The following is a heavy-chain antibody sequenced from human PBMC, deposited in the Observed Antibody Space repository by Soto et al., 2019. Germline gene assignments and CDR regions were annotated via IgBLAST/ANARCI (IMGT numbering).Heavy chain of an antibody. J-gene: IGHJ4*02. Sequence: VQLLESGGGLVQPGGSLRLSCAASGFSFVNYAMNWVRQAPGKGLEWLAAIWYDGTQKYYADSVKGRFIISRDNSKKTLYLEMNSLRAEDTAVYYCARAGGTTVTGLWHFDSWGQGTLVTVSS. V-gene: IGHV3-33*08. CDR1: GFSFVNYA. CDR2: IWYDGTQK. D-gene: IGHD4-17*01. CDR3: ARAGGTTVTGLWHFDS.